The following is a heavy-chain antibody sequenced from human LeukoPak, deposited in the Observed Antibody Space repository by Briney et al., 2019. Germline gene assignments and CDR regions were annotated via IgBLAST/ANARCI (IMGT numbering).Heavy chain of an antibody. V-gene: IGHV4-59*01. CDR1: GGSISSYY. D-gene: IGHD6-6*01. CDR2: IYYSGST. Sequence: ASETLSLTCTVSGGSISSYYWSWIRQPPGKGLEWIGYIYYSGSTNYNPSLKSRVTISVDTSKNQFSLKLSSVTAADTAVYYCARDTARIAARLGAFDIWGQGTMVTVSS. J-gene: IGHJ3*02. CDR3: ARDTARIAARLGAFDI.